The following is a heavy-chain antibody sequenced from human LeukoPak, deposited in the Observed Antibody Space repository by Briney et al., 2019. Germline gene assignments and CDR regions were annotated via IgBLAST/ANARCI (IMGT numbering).Heavy chain of an antibody. CDR1: GGTFSSYD. Sequence: GASVKVSCKASGGTFSSYDISWVRQAPGQGLEWMGGIMPMFGKANYAQKFQGRVTITADESTSTAYMELSSLRSEDTAVYYCARYYSGWYYFDYWGQGTLVTVSS. CDR2: IMPMFGKA. V-gene: IGHV1-69*13. CDR3: ARYYSGWYYFDY. D-gene: IGHD6-19*01. J-gene: IGHJ4*02.